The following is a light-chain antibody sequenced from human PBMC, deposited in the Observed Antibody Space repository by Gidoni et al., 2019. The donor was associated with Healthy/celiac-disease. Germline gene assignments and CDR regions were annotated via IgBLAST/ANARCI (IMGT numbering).Light chain of an antibody. CDR2: GAS. V-gene: IGKV3-20*01. Sequence: EIVLTQSPGTLSLSPGERATLSCRASQSVSSSYLAWYQHKPGQAPRLHIYGASSRATGIPDRFSGSGSGTDFTLTISRLEPEDFAVYYCQQYGSFPLTFGGGTKVEIK. CDR3: QQYGSFPLT. CDR1: QSVSSSY. J-gene: IGKJ4*01.